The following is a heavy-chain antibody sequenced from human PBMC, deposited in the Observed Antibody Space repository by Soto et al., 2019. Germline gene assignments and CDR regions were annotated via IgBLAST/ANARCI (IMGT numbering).Heavy chain of an antibody. J-gene: IGHJ4*02. CDR3: ASADAGDYNRLGYYFDY. D-gene: IGHD4-17*01. CDR2: INHSGST. V-gene: IGHV4-34*01. CDR1: GGSFSGYY. Sequence: SETLSLTCAVYGGSFSGYYWSWIRQPPGKGLEWIGEINHSGSTNYNPSLKSRVTISVDTSKNQFSLKLSSVTAADTAVYYCASADAGDYNRLGYYFDYWGQGTLVTVSS.